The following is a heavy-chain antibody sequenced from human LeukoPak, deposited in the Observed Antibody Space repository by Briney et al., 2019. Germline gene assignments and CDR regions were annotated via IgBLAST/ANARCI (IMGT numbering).Heavy chain of an antibody. V-gene: IGHV1-46*01. J-gene: IGHJ4*02. CDR3: ARAGYYYGSGPFDY. CDR2: INPSGGST. CDR1: GYTFTSYY. D-gene: IGHD3-10*01. Sequence: GASVKVSCKASGYTFTSYYMHWVRQAPGQGLEWMGIINPSGGSTSYAQKFQGRVTITRDTSASTAYMELSSLRSEDMAVYYCARAGYYYGSGPFDYWGQGTLVTVSS.